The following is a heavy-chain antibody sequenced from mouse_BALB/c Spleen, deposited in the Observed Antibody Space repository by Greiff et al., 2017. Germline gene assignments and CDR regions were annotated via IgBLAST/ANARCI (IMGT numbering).Heavy chain of an antibody. V-gene: IGHV5-9-4*01. CDR2: ISSGGSYT. Sequence: EVMLVESGGGLVKPGGSLKLSCAASGFTFSSYAMSWVRQSPEKRLEWVAEISSGGSYTYYPDTVTGRFTISRDNAKNTLYLQMSSLKSEDTAMYYCTRDRYYGSSYGFAYWGQGTLVTVSA. CDR1: GFTFSSYA. J-gene: IGHJ3*01. CDR3: TRDRYYGSSYGFAY. D-gene: IGHD1-1*01.